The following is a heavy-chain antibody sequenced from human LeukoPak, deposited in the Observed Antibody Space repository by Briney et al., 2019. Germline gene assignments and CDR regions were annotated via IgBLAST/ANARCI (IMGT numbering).Heavy chain of an antibody. CDR1: GGSISTYY. CDR3: ASHVVTGSYFDY. D-gene: IGHD1-26*01. J-gene: IGHJ4*02. Sequence: PSETLSLTCTVSGGSISTYYWSWIRQPPGKGLEWIGYIYHTGSTNYNPSLKSRVTISVDTSKNQFSLKLSSVTAADTAVYYCASHVVTGSYFDYWGQGTLVTVSS. CDR2: IYHTGST. V-gene: IGHV4-59*08.